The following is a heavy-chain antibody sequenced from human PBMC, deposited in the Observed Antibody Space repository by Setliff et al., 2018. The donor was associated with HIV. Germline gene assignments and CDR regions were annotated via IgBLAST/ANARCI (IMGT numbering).Heavy chain of an antibody. Sequence: GESLKISCKGSGYRFTSYWIGWVRQMPGKGLEWMGIIYPGDFHTKYSPSFQGRVTISADKSINTAYLQWNSLKASDTAMYYCARQPTDTSGYNNWFDSWGQGALVTVSS. CDR2: IYPGDFHT. CDR3: ARQPTDTSGYNNWFDS. D-gene: IGHD3-3*01. CDR1: GYRFTSYW. V-gene: IGHV5-51*01. J-gene: IGHJ5*01.